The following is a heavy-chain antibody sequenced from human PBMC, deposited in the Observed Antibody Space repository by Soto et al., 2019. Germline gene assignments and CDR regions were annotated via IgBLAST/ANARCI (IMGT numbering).Heavy chain of an antibody. D-gene: IGHD4-17*01. CDR2: ISGYSGNA. CDR3: AKRTSGTTWGESDY. J-gene: IGHJ4*02. CDR1: GYIFSDYG. V-gene: IGHV1-18*04. Sequence: QVQGMQSGAEVKKPGDSVKVSCKTSGYIFSDYGINWVRQAPGQGLEWMGWISGYSGNANLAQKFQGRVTMTTDKSTRTAYMELRRMRSDDTAVYYCAKRTSGTTWGESDYWGQGTLFTVSS.